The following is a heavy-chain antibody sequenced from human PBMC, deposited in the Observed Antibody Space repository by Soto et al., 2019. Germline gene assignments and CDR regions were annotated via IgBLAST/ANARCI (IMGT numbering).Heavy chain of an antibody. CDR1: GGTFSSYA. J-gene: IGHJ6*02. Sequence: ASVKVSCKASGGTFSSYAISWVRQAPGQGLEWMGGIIPIFGTANYAQKFQGRVTITADESTSTAYMELSSLRSEDTAVYYCARVVTPGSGSYYNEVALYYYYGMDVWGQGTTVTVSS. CDR3: ARVVTPGSGSYYNEVALYYYYGMDV. CDR2: IIPIFGTA. D-gene: IGHD3-10*01. V-gene: IGHV1-69*13.